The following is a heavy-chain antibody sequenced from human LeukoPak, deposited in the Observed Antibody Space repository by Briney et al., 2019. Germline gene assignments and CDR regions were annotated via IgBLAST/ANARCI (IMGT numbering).Heavy chain of an antibody. D-gene: IGHD4-23*01. Sequence: PGRSLRLSCAASGFIFSNYAMHWVRQAPGKGLEWVAVILYDGSHAFYADSVKGRSIISRDNSENTLYLQMNSLRAEDTAVYYCARDPTNGKTPRGNSPAFDIWGQGTMVTVSS. CDR1: GFIFSNYA. CDR3: ARDPTNGKTPRGNSPAFDI. J-gene: IGHJ3*02. CDR2: ILYDGSHA. V-gene: IGHV3-30-3*01.